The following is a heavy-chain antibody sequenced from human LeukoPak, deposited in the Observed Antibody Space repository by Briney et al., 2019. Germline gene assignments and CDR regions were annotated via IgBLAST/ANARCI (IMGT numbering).Heavy chain of an antibody. J-gene: IGHJ4*02. D-gene: IGHD4-11*01. CDR1: GYTFTSYG. Sequence: ASVKVSCKASGYTFTSYGISWVRQAPGQGLEWMGWINPNSGSTNYAQKFQGRVTMTRDTSISTAYMELSRLRSDDTAVYYCARGPSTTVTNRNYFDYWGQGTLVTVS. V-gene: IGHV1-2*02. CDR2: INPNSGST. CDR3: ARGPSTTVTNRNYFDY.